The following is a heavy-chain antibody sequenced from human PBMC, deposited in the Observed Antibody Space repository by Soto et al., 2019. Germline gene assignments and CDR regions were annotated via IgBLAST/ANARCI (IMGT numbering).Heavy chain of an antibody. V-gene: IGHV1-18*04. J-gene: IGHJ4*02. CDR1: GYTFTTSG. CDR3: TRAGASDWNYVSPSS. D-gene: IGHD1-7*01. Sequence: QLVQSGAEVKKPGASVKVSCKASGYTFTTSGFNWVRQAPGQGLEWMGWISAKSGNTNYAQKLQGRVTVTTGTSTSTVDMDLKSLTSDDTAIYYCTRAGASDWNYVSPSSWGQGTLVNVS. CDR2: ISAKSGNT.